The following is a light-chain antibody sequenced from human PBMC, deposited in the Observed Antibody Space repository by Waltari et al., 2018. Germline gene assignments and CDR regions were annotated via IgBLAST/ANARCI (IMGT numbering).Light chain of an antibody. Sequence: EIVLTQSPGTPALSPGERSTLSCRASPSVCRALAWYQEKPGQAPRLLIYDASSRATGISDKFSGSGSGTDFSLTISRVEPEDFAVYCCQMYVRLPVTFGQGTKVEVK. CDR2: DAS. CDR3: QMYVRLPVT. V-gene: IGKV3-20*01. CDR1: PSVCRA. J-gene: IGKJ1*01.